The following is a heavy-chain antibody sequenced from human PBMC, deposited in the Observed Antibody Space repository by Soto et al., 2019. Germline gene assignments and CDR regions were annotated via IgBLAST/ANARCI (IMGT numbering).Heavy chain of an antibody. Sequence: ASVKVSCKASGYTFTSYGISWVRQAPGQGLEWMGWISAYNGNTNYAQKLQGRVTMTTDTSTSTAYMELRSLRSDDTAVYYCARGDWNQLESWFRHASVEYYFDYWGQGTLVTVS. V-gene: IGHV1-18*04. CDR2: ISAYNGNT. CDR1: GYTFTSYG. J-gene: IGHJ4*02. CDR3: ARGDWNQLESWFRHASVEYYFDY. D-gene: IGHD1-1*01.